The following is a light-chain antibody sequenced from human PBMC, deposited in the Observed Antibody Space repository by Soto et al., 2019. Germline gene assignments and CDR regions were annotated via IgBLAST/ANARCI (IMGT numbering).Light chain of an antibody. V-gene: IGKV3-11*01. J-gene: IGKJ1*01. CDR1: QSVSSN. CDR2: DAS. CDR3: QQRSNWPRT. Sequence: EIVMTQSPATLSVSPGERSTLSCRASQSVSSNLAWYQQKPGQXPRXXIYDASTRATGIPARFSGSGSGTDLTITISSLEPEDFAVYYGQQRSNWPRTFGQGTKVDIK.